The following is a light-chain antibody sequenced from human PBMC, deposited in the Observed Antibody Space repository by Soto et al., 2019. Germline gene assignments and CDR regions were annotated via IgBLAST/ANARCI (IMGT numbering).Light chain of an antibody. Sequence: QSALTQPASVSGSPRQSITISCTGTSSDVGGYDYVSWYQHHPGKAPKLLIFEVSNRPSGVSNRFSGSKSGNTASLTISGLQAEDEADYYCSSHRSDITVVFGGGTKLTVL. J-gene: IGLJ2*01. CDR1: SSDVGGYDY. CDR2: EVS. V-gene: IGLV2-14*01. CDR3: SSHRSDITVV.